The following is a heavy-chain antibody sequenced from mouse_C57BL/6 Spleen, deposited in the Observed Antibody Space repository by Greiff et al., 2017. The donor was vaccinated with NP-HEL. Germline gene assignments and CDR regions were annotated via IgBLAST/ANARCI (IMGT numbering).Heavy chain of an antibody. V-gene: IGHV1-69*01. Sequence: VQLQQPGAELVMPGASVKLSCKASGYTFTSYWMHWVKQRPGQGLEWIGEIDPSDSYTNYNQKFKGKSTLTVDKSSSTAYMQLSSLTSEDSAVYYCASYYDAVGFAYWGQGTLVTVSA. J-gene: IGHJ3*01. D-gene: IGHD2-4*01. CDR1: GYTFTSYW. CDR3: ASYYDAVGFAY. CDR2: IDPSDSYT.